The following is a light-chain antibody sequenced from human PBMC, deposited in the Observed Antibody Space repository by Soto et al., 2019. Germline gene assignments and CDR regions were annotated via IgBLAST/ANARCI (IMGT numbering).Light chain of an antibody. Sequence: EIVMAQFPETLAWSVGEGGPIKCRSRQMLFHSSDNRNYLTWYQQKPGQPPKLLIYWASTRQSGVPDRFSGSGSGTDFTLTINSLQAEDVAVYYCQQYYSTPWTFGQGTKVDIK. V-gene: IGKV4-1*01. CDR3: QQYYSTPWT. CDR1: QMLFHSSDNRNY. CDR2: WAS. J-gene: IGKJ1*01.